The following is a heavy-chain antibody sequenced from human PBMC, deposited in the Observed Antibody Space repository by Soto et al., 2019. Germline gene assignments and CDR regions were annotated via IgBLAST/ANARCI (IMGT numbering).Heavy chain of an antibody. V-gene: IGHV3-23*01. D-gene: IGHD3-9*01. CDR1: GLTFSNYA. CDR2: IGGRGDNT. Sequence: PGGSLRLSCAASGLTFSNYAMSWVRQAPGKGLEWVSSIGGRGDNTYYADSVEGRFTISRDISKNTAYLQMNSLESEDTAVYYCSRDDSDWFFNWGRGTLVTVSS. CDR3: SRDDSDWFFN. J-gene: IGHJ4*02.